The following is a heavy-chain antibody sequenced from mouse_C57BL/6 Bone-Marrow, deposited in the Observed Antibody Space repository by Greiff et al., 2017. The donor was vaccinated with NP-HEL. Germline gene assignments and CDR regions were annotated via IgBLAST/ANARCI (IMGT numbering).Heavy chain of an antibody. J-gene: IGHJ1*03. V-gene: IGHV1-42*01. CDR2: INPSTGGT. Sequence: VQLQQPGAELVMPGASVKLSCKASGYTFTSYYMNWVKQSPEKSLEWIGEINPSTGGTTYNQKFKAKATLTVDKSSSTAYMQLKSLTSEDSAVYYCARLRRGYFDVWGTGTTVTVSS. D-gene: IGHD1-1*01. CDR1: GYTFTSYY. CDR3: ARLRRGYFDV.